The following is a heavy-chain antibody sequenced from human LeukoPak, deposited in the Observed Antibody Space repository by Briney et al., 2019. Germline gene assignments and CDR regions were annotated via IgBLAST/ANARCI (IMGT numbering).Heavy chain of an antibody. CDR1: GYTFTSYD. CDR3: ARLLGFRKGFRYFDL. CDR2: MNPNSGNT. Sequence: ASVKVSCKASGYTFTSYDINWVRQATGQGLEWMGWMNPNSGNTGYAQKFQGRVTITRNTSISTAYMELSSLRSEDTAVYYCARLLGFRKGFRYFDLWGRGTLVTVSS. V-gene: IGHV1-8*03. D-gene: IGHD7-27*01. J-gene: IGHJ2*01.